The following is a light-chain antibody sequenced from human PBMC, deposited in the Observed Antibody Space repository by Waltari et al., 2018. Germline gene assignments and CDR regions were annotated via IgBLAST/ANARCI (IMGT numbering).Light chain of an antibody. CDR2: RNN. J-gene: IGLJ2*01. Sequence: QSALTQPPSASGTPGQRVTISCSGRSSNIGSNYVYWYQQHPGTAPKLLIYRNNQRPSGVPDRFSGSKSGTSASLAISGLRSEDEADYYCAAWDDSLSGPVFGGGTKLTVL. CDR3: AAWDDSLSGPV. V-gene: IGLV1-47*01. CDR1: SSNIGSNY.